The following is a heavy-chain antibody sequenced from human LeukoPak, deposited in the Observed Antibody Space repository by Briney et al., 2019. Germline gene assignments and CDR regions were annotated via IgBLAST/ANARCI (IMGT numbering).Heavy chain of an antibody. V-gene: IGHV4-34*01. D-gene: IGHD1-26*01. J-gene: IGHJ6*02. Sequence: PSETLSLTCAVYGGSFSGYYWSWIRQPPGKGLEWIGEINHSGSTNYNPSLKSRATISVGTSKNQFSLKLNSVTAADTAVYYCARGSGSPKDGMDVWGQGTTVTVSS. CDR2: INHSGST. CDR1: GGSFSGYY. CDR3: ARGSGSPKDGMDV.